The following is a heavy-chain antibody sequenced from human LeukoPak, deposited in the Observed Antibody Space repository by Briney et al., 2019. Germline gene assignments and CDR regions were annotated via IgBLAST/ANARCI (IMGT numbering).Heavy chain of an antibody. J-gene: IGHJ4*02. Sequence: SETLSLTCTVSGGSISSYYWSWIRQPPGKGLEWIGYIYYSGSTNYNPSLKSRVTISVDTSKNQFSLKLSSVTAADTAVHYCARQGRGQSGSYDYWGQGTLVTVSS. CDR2: IYYSGST. D-gene: IGHD1-26*01. CDR3: ARQGRGQSGSYDY. V-gene: IGHV4-59*08. CDR1: GGSISSYY.